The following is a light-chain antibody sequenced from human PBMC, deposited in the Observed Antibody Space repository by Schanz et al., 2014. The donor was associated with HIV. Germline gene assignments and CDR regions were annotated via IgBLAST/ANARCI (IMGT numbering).Light chain of an antibody. Sequence: EIVLTQSPAPLSLSPGERATLSCRASQSVSTYLAWYQQKPGQAPRLLIYDTSNRATGVPPRFSGSGSGTDFTLTISNLEPEDFAVYHCQQRSKLLTFGGGTRVEIK. J-gene: IGKJ4*01. CDR2: DTS. CDR3: QQRSKLLT. CDR1: QSVSTY. V-gene: IGKV3-11*01.